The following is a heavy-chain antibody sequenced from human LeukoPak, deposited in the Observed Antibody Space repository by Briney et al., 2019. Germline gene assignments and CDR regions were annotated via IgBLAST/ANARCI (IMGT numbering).Heavy chain of an antibody. CDR2: ISYDGSNK. J-gene: IGHJ4*02. Sequence: PGGSLRLSCAASGFTFSSYAMHWVRQAPGKGLEWVAVISYDGSNKYYADSVKGRFTISRDNSKNTLYLQMNSLRAEDTAVYYCAKELYQLPYFDYWGQGTLVTVSS. CDR3: AKELYQLPYFDY. CDR1: GFTFSSYA. D-gene: IGHD2-2*01. V-gene: IGHV3-30-3*01.